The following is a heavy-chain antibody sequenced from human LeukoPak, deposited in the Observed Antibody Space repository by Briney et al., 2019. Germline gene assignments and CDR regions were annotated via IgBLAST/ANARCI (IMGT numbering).Heavy chain of an antibody. J-gene: IGHJ5*02. CDR1: GGTFSSYA. D-gene: IGHD2-2*02. V-gene: IGHV1-69*05. CDR2: IIPIFGTV. CDR3: ARESSCSSTSCYNGWFDP. Sequence: ASVKVSCKASGGTFSSYAISWVRQAPGQGLEWMGGIIPIFGTVNYAQKFQGRVTITTDESTSTAYMELSSLRSEDTAVYYCARESSCSSTSCYNGWFDPWGQGTLVTVSS.